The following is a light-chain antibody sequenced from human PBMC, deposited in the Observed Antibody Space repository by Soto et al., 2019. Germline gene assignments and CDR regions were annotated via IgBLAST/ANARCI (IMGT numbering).Light chain of an antibody. V-gene: IGKV1-39*01. J-gene: IGKJ1*01. Sequence: DIWMTHSPSSFLASVEEGVTLLGRPGEGISNNLNWYQKKPGKALKLLIYAASTLQSGVPSRFSGGGSGTDFTLTIGSLQPEDFTTYYCQQTYSTPRGAFGQGTKVEIK. CDR2: AAS. CDR1: EGISNN. CDR3: QQTYSTPRGA.